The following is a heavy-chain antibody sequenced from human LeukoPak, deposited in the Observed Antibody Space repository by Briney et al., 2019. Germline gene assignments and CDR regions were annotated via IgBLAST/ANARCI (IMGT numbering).Heavy chain of an antibody. Sequence: ASVKVSCKASGGTFSSYAISWVRQAPGQGLEWMGGIIPIFATANYGENSQGRVTITADESTSTAYMELSSLRSEDTAVYYCARKHGRGYSYGYEKYNWFDPWGQGTLVTVSS. D-gene: IGHD5-18*01. CDR1: GGTFSSYA. V-gene: IGHV1-69*01. CDR2: IIPIFATA. CDR3: ARKHGRGYSYGYEKYNWFDP. J-gene: IGHJ5*02.